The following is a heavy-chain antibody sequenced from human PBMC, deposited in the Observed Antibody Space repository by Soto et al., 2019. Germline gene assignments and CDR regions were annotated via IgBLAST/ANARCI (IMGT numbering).Heavy chain of an antibody. J-gene: IGHJ1*01. D-gene: IGHD2-21*02. CDR2: IWYDGSNK. Sequence: QVQLVESGGGVVQPGRSLRLSCAASGFTFSDYGMHWVRQAPGKGLEWVAVIWYDGSNKYYADSVKGRFTISRDNSKNTLYLQMNRLRTEDTAVYYCAGGDCGGDCSLGHWGQGTLVTVSS. V-gene: IGHV3-33*01. CDR3: AGGDCGGDCSLGH. CDR1: GFTFSDYG.